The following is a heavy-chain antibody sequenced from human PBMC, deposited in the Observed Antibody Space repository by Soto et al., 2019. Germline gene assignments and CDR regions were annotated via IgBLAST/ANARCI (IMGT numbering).Heavy chain of an antibody. CDR2: INPNSGGT. CDR3: AKSLSLTPLWGMDV. V-gene: IGHV1-2*04. Sequence: QVPLVQSGAEVKKPGASVKVSCKASGYTFTGYYMHWVRQAPGQGLEWMGWINPNSGGTNYAQKFQGWVTMTRDTSISTAYMELSRLRSDDTAVYYCAKSLSLTPLWGMDVWGQGTTVTVSS. CDR1: GYTFTGYY. D-gene: IGHD1-20*01. J-gene: IGHJ6*02.